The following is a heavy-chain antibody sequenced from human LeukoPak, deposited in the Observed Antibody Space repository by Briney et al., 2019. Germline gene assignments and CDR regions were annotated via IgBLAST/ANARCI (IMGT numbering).Heavy chain of an antibody. CDR1: GGSFSGYY. Sequence: SETLSLTSAVYGGSFSGYYWGWIRQPPGRGLEWVGEIIHSGSTNYNPSLKSQVTISVDTSKNQFSLKLSSETAADTAVYYCARFLLVPTRQNMVRNWFDPWGQGTLVTVSS. CDR2: IIHSGST. D-gene: IGHD5-18*01. J-gene: IGHJ5*02. CDR3: ARFLLVPTRQNMVRNWFDP. V-gene: IGHV4-34*12.